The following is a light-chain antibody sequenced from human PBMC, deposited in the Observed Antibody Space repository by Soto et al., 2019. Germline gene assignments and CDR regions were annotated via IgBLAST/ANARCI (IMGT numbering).Light chain of an antibody. CDR3: QQRSNWPQT. V-gene: IGKV3-11*01. Sequence: EIVLTQSPATLSLSPGERATLSCRASQSVSSYLAWYQQKPGQAPRLLIYDASNRATGIPARFSGSGSGTDFTLTISSLKPEDFAVYSCQQRSNWPQTFGQGTKLEIK. CDR1: QSVSSY. J-gene: IGKJ2*01. CDR2: DAS.